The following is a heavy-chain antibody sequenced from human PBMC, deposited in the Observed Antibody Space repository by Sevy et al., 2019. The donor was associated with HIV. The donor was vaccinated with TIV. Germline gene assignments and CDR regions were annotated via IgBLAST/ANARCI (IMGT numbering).Heavy chain of an antibody. CDR1: GFTFSSYE. CDR3: ARDLPPSATTVAHFDY. CDR2: ISNSGSDI. Sequence: GESLKISCVASGFTFSSYEMNWVRQAPGKGLEWVSYISNSGSDIHYSDSLRGGFTISRDNAKNALFLQMNSLRAEDTAVYYCARDLPPSATTVAHFDYWGQGTLVTVSS. J-gene: IGHJ4*02. D-gene: IGHD4-17*01. V-gene: IGHV3-48*03.